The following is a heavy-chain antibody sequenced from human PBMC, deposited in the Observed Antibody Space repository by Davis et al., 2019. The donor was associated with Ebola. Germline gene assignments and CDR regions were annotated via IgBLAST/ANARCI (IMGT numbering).Heavy chain of an antibody. CDR2: INSDGSST. J-gene: IGHJ5*02. D-gene: IGHD7-27*01. Sequence: PGGSLRLSCAASGFTFSSYWMHWVRQAPGKGLVWVSRINSDGSSTSYADSVKGRFTISRDNAKNTLYLQMNSLRAEDTAVYYCASNWGWSWFDPWGQGTLVTVPS. CDR1: GFTFSSYW. CDR3: ASNWGWSWFDP. V-gene: IGHV3-74*01.